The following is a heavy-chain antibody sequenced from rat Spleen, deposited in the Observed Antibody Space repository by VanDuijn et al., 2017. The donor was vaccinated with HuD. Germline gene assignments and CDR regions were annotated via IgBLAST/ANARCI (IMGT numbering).Heavy chain of an antibody. CDR1: GFSLTDYS. CDR2: IQSGGST. V-gene: IGHV2-19*01. J-gene: IGHJ3*01. D-gene: IGHD1-6*01. CDR3: TGGQYTTDYYYEDWFAN. Sequence: QVQLKESGPGLVQPSQTLSLTCTVSGFSLTDYSVHWVRQPPGKGLEWMGRIQSGGSTDYNSALKSRLSISRDTSKSQVFLKMNSLQTEDTAIYFCTGGQYTTDYYYEDWFANWGQGTLVTVSS.